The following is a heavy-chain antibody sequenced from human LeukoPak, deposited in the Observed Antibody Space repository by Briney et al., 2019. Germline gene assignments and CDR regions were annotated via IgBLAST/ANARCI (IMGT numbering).Heavy chain of an antibody. V-gene: IGHV3-23*01. CDR3: ATRGTYYYDNSGYWGFDY. J-gene: IGHJ4*02. CDR2: ISGSRGGT. CDR1: GFTFSSYA. D-gene: IGHD3-22*01. Sequence: GGCLRLSCAAAGFTFSSYAMSWVRQAPGKGLEWVSAISGSRGGTYYADSVKGRFTISRDNSKNTLYLQMNSLRAEDTAVYYCATRGTYYYDNSGYWGFDYWGQGTLVTVSS.